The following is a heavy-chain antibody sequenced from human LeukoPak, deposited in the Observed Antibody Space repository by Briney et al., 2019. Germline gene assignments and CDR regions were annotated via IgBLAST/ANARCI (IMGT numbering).Heavy chain of an antibody. CDR2: INHSGST. V-gene: IGHV4-34*01. Sequence: PSETLSLTCAVYGGSFSGYYWSWIRQPPGKGLEWIGEINHSGSTNYNPSLKSRVTISVDTSKNQFSLKLSSVTAADTAVYYCARAYSSNWYEYNWFDPWGQGTLVTVSS. D-gene: IGHD6-13*01. CDR3: ARAYSSNWYEYNWFDP. J-gene: IGHJ5*02. CDR1: GGSFSGYY.